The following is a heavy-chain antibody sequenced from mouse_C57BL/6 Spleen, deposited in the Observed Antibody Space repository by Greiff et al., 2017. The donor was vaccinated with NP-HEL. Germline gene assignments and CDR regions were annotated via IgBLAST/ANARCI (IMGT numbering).Heavy chain of an antibody. J-gene: IGHJ2*01. V-gene: IGHV1-80*01. D-gene: IGHD1-1*01. Sequence: VQLKESGAELVKPGASVKISCKASGYAFSSYWMNWVKQRPGKGLEWIGQIYPGDGDTNYNRKFKGKATLTADKSSSPAYMQLSSLTSEDSAVYFCARGGTTVVADYWGQGTTLTVSS. CDR2: IYPGDGDT. CDR1: GYAFSSYW. CDR3: ARGGTTVVADY.